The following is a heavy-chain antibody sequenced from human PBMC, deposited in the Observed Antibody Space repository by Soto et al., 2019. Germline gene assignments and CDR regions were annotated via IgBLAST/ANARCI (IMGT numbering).Heavy chain of an antibody. V-gene: IGHV3-30-3*01. CDR1: GFTFSSYA. Sequence: QVQLVESGGGVVQPGRSLRLSCAASGFTFSSYAMHWVRQAPGKGLEWVAVISYDGSNKYYADSVKGRFTISRDNSKNTLYLQMNSLRAEDTAVYYCARGGYYYGMDVWGQGTTDTVSS. D-gene: IGHD2-15*01. CDR2: ISYDGSNK. J-gene: IGHJ6*02. CDR3: ARGGYYYGMDV.